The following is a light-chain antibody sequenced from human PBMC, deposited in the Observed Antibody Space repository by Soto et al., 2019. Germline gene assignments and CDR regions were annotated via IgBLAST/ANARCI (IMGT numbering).Light chain of an antibody. CDR3: ATWDDSLNGWV. V-gene: IGLV1-44*01. Sequence: QSVLTQPPSASGTPGQRVTISCSGSNSNIGSNAVSWYQQLPGTAPKLLIYTNNQRPSGVPDRFSGSKSGTSASLAISGLQSEDEADYYCATWDDSLNGWVFGGGTKRTVL. CDR1: NSNIGSNA. CDR2: TNN. J-gene: IGLJ3*02.